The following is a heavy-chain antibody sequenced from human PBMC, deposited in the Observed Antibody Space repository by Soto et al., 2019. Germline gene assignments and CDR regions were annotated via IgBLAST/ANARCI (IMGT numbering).Heavy chain of an antibody. D-gene: IGHD6-19*01. V-gene: IGHV1-2*02. CDR2: ITPNSGGT. Sequence: MGTSKNSGETFTDYCMCGVLQDPGQGLEWMRWITPNSGGTNYAQKFQGRVTMTRDTSISTAYMELNRLRSDGTPLYLCARPQRPSSGRGGRVVWG. CDR1: GETFTDYC. J-gene: IGHJ6*02. CDR3: ARPQRPSSGRGGRVV.